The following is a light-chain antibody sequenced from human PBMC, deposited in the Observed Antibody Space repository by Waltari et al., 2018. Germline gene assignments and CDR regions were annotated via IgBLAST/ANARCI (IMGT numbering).Light chain of an antibody. CDR3: QTGGHGAWV. CDR2: VNSYGSH. V-gene: IGLV4-69*01. J-gene: IGLJ3*02. CDR1: SGHSSNV. Sequence: QLVLTQSPSASASLGASVKLTCTLSSGHSSNVIAWLQPRPETGPRYLMKVNSYGSHTKGDEIPARFSGSSSGAERYLTISNLQSEDEADYFCQTGGHGAWVFGGGTTLTVL.